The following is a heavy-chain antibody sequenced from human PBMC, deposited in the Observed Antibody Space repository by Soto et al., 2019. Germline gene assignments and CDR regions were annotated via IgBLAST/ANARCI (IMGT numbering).Heavy chain of an antibody. Sequence: GGSLRLSCAASGFTFSSYGVHWVRQAPGKGLEWVAVIWYDGSNKYYADSVKGRFTISRDNSKNTLYLQMNSLRAEDTAVYYWARVPPDYFILAGDYKYYYYYMDVWGKGTTVTVS. J-gene: IGHJ6*03. CDR3: ARVPPDYFILAGDYKYYYYYMDV. V-gene: IGHV3-33*01. CDR2: IWYDGSNK. D-gene: IGHD3-9*01. CDR1: GFTFSSYG.